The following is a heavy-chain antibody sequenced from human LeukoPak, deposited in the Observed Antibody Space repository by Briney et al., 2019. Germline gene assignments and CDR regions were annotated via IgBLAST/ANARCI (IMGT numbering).Heavy chain of an antibody. D-gene: IGHD3-9*01. V-gene: IGHV3-48*03. Sequence: PGGSLRLSCAASGFTFSSYEMNWVRQAPGKGLEWVSYISSSGSTIYYADSVKGRFTISRDNAKNSLYLQMNSLRAEDTAVYYCARSVYYDILTGYSDDAFDIWGQGTMVTVSS. CDR3: ARSVYYDILTGYSDDAFDI. CDR1: GFTFSSYE. J-gene: IGHJ3*02. CDR2: ISSSGSTI.